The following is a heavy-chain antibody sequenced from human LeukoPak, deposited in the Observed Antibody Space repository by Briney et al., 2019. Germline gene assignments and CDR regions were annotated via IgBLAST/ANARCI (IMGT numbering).Heavy chain of an antibody. J-gene: IGHJ6*03. CDR3: VLAAAARDYYMDV. D-gene: IGHD6-6*01. CDR2: ISSSSSYI. Sequence: GGSLRLSCAASGFTFSSYSMNWVRQAPGKGLEWVSSISSSSSYIYYADSVKGRFTISRDNSKNTLYLQMNSLRAEDTAVYYCVLAAAARDYYMDVWGKGTTVTISS. CDR1: GFTFSSYS. V-gene: IGHV3-21*01.